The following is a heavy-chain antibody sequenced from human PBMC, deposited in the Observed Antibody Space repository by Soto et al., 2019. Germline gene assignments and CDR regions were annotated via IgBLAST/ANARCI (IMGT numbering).Heavy chain of an antibody. Sequence: GGSLRLSCAASVFTFSHAWMSWVRQAPGKGLEWVGRIKSQADGGTTDYAAPVKGRFTISRDDSKNTLYLQMDSLRAEDTAVYYCARDKKPFNWSPSILKSYYYGMDVWGQGTTVTVSS. V-gene: IGHV3-15*01. CDR1: VFTFSHAW. CDR2: IKSQADGGTT. CDR3: ARDKKPFNWSPSILKSYYYGMDV. D-gene: IGHD1-1*01. J-gene: IGHJ6*02.